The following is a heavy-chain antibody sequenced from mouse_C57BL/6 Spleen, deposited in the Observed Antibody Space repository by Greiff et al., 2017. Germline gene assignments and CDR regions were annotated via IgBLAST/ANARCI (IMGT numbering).Heavy chain of an antibody. CDR3: ASYYYGSSYDAMDY. V-gene: IGHV1-81*01. D-gene: IGHD1-1*01. J-gene: IGHJ4*01. CDR1: GYTFTSYG. CDR2: IYPRSGNT. Sequence: QVQLQQSGAELARPGASVKLSCKASGYTFTSYGISWVKQRTGQGLEWIGEIYPRSGNTYYNEKFKGKATLTADKSSSTAYMELRRLTSEDSAVYFCASYYYGSSYDAMDYWGQGTSVTVSS.